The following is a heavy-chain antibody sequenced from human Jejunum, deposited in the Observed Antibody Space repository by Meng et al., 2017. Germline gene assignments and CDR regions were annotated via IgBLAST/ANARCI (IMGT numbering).Heavy chain of an antibody. CDR2: IYYTGNT. D-gene: IGHD1-26*01. J-gene: IGHJ2*01. Sequence: SETLSLTCSVSGGSISDYYWSWIRQSPEKGLEWIAYIYYTGNTDYNPSLESRVTISLDTSKNQFSLKLSSVTAADTAICYCASMSVGPTKRNCYFDLWGRGTLVTVSS. CDR1: GGSISDYY. CDR3: ASMSVGPTKRNCYFDL. V-gene: IGHV4-59*01.